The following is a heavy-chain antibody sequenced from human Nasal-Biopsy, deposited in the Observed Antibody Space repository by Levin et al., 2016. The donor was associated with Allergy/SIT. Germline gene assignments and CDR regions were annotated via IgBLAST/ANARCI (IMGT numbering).Heavy chain of an antibody. D-gene: IGHD1-26*01. CDR1: GFTLSPYS. V-gene: IGHV3-48*01. CDR3: ATMRGGTGPYYYGMDV. Sequence: GGSLRLSCVASGFTLSPYSMNWVRQAPGRGLQWVSYISSSSGTIYYADSVKGRFTTSRDNAKNSLYLRMNSLRADDTAVYYCATMRGGTGPYYYGMDVWGQGTTVTVSS. J-gene: IGHJ6*02. CDR2: ISSSSGTI.